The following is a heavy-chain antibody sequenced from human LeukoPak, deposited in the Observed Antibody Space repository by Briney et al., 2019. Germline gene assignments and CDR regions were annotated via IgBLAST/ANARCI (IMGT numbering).Heavy chain of an antibody. CDR3: ARYSPGGGAAAGTLEYFQH. CDR1: GYTFTSYG. CDR2: ISAYNGNT. Sequence: GASVKVSCKASGYTFTSYGISWVRQAPGQGLEWMGWISAYNGNTNYAQKLQGRVTMTTDTSTSTAYMELRSLRSDDTAVYYCARYSPGGGAAAGTLEYFQHWGQGTLVTVSS. V-gene: IGHV1-18*01. J-gene: IGHJ1*01. D-gene: IGHD6-13*01.